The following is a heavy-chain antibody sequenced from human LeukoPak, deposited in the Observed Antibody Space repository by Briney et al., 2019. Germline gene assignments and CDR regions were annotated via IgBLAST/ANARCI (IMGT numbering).Heavy chain of an antibody. Sequence: PSETLSLTCTVSGGSISSSSYYWGWIRQPPGKGLEWIGSIYYSGSTYYNPSLKSRVTISVDTSKNQFSLKLSSVTAADTAVYYCARYDHSYGNDYWGQGTLVTVSS. D-gene: IGHD5-18*01. CDR1: GGSISSSSYY. V-gene: IGHV4-39*07. CDR2: IYYSGST. J-gene: IGHJ4*02. CDR3: ARYDHSYGNDY.